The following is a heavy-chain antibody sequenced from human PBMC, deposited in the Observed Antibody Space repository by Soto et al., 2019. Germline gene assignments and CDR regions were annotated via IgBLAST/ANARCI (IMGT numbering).Heavy chain of an antibody. Sequence: GGSLRLSCSPPGFAFSGYEMNWVRQAPGKGLEWVSYISTSGRTIYYADSVKGRFTISRDNAKNSLYLQMNSLRAEDTAVYYCARENHYYFDYWGQGTLVTVSS. J-gene: IGHJ4*02. V-gene: IGHV3-48*03. CDR1: GFAFSGYE. CDR3: ARENHYYFDY. CDR2: ISTSGRTI.